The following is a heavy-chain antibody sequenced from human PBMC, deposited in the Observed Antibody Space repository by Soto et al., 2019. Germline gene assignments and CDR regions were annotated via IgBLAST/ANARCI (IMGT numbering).Heavy chain of an antibody. CDR1: GFTFSGSA. V-gene: IGHV3-73*01. CDR3: SRQASDFWSGKPQYYMDV. Sequence: EVQLVESGGGLVQPGGSLKLSCAASGFTFSGSALHWVRQASGKGLEWVGRIRSKGNNYATAYGASLKGRFTISRDDSKNTAYLQMNILNTEDTAVYYCSRQASDFWSGKPQYYMDVWGKGTTGTVSS. D-gene: IGHD3-3*01. CDR2: IRSKGNNYAT. J-gene: IGHJ6*03.